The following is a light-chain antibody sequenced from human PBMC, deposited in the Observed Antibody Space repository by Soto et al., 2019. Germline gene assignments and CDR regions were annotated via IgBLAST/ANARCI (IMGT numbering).Light chain of an antibody. CDR2: GAS. Sequence: EIVLTQSPGTLSLSPGERASLSCRADQSVNSVYLAWYQHKPGQAPRLLIYGASDRATGIPDRFSGSGSGTDFTLTISRLEPEDFAVYYCQQYVTSPFTVGPGTKVDI. J-gene: IGKJ3*01. CDR3: QQYVTSPFT. CDR1: QSVNSVY. V-gene: IGKV3-20*01.